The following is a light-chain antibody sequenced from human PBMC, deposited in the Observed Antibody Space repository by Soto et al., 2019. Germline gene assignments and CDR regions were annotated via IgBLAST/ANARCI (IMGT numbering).Light chain of an antibody. V-gene: IGKV1-39*01. CDR1: QSIDTY. Sequence: DIQMTQSPSSLSASVGDRVTVTCRASQSIDTYLNWYQQRPGQAPKLLIYVASTLQSVVPSRFSGSGSGTHFTLTIASPQPEDFATYYCQQNQDIPPAFGQGTRVERK. CDR2: VAS. CDR3: QQNQDIPPA. J-gene: IGKJ1*01.